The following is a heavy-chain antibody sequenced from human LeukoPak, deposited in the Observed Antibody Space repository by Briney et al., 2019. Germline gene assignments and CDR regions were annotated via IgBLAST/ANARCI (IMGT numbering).Heavy chain of an antibody. J-gene: IGHJ4*02. Sequence: GESLRLSCAASGFTFSSYAMSWVRQAPGKGLEWVSAISGSGGSRYYADSVKGRFTISRDNSKNTLYLQMNSLRAEDTAVYYCAKRSQAVVTPVVVSYYFDYWGQGTLVTVSS. D-gene: IGHD4-23*01. V-gene: IGHV3-23*01. CDR3: AKRSQAVVTPVVVSYYFDY. CDR2: ISGSGGSR. CDR1: GFTFSSYA.